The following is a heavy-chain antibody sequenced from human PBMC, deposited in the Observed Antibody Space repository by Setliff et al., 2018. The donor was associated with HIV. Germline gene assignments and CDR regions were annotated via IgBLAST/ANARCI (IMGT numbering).Heavy chain of an antibody. J-gene: IGHJ3*02. CDR3: ARSRSTRDAFDT. D-gene: IGHD2-2*01. V-gene: IGHV1-18*04. Sequence: ASVKVSCKASGYTFTSYGIAWVRQAPGQGLEWMGWIGADNGNTNYAQKFQGRVTMTTDTSTSTVYMELRSLTSDDTALYYCARSRSTRDAFDTWGQGTMVTVSS. CDR1: GYTFTSYG. CDR2: IGADNGNT.